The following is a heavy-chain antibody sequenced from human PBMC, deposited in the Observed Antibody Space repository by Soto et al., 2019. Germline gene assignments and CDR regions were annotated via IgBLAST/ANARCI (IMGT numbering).Heavy chain of an antibody. V-gene: IGHV3-7*01. CDR2: INPDGSVE. Sequence: GGSLRLSCAVSGFSFSNYWMSWVRQAPGKGLEWVANINPDGSVEYYAGSLKGRFTISRDNARNSLYLQMNSLGAEDTAVYYCARDPYYDSSGYLASNGMDVWGQGTTVTVSS. CDR3: ARDPYYDSSGYLASNGMDV. D-gene: IGHD3-22*01. J-gene: IGHJ6*02. CDR1: GFSFSNYW.